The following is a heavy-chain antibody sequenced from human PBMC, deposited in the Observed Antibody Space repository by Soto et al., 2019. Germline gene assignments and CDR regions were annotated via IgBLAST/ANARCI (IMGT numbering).Heavy chain of an antibody. CDR2: IIPLFDSP. Sequence: QVQLVQSGAEVKNPGSSVKVSCTASGSPFTAYAITWLRQAPGQGLEWVGGIIPLFDSPNYAQRYQGRVTITADKSTSTSYMKLPGLISADTAVYYCALSYSSYHYGAYWGQGTLVTVSS. CDR3: ALSYSSYHYGAY. CDR1: GSPFTAYA. J-gene: IGHJ4*02. D-gene: IGHD4-17*01. V-gene: IGHV1-69*06.